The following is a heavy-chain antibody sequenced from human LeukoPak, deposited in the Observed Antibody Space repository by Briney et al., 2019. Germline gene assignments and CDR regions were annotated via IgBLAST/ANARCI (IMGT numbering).Heavy chain of an antibody. J-gene: IGHJ3*02. CDR1: GGSISSSNW. CDR3: ARAPYYFAGDGFDI. CDR2: IYHSGST. D-gene: IGHD3-10*01. Sequence: SETLSLTCAVSGGSISSSNWWSWVRQPPGKGLEWIGEIYHSGSTNYNPTLKSRVTISVDKSKNQFSLKLSSVTAADTAVYYCARAPYYFAGDGFDIWGPGTMVSVSS. V-gene: IGHV4-4*02.